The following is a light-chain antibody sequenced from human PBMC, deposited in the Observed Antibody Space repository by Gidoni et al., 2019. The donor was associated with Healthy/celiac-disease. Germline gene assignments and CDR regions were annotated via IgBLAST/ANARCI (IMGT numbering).Light chain of an antibody. V-gene: IGKV1-39*01. Sequence: DIQLTQSPSSLSASVGDRVTITCRASQSISSYLNWYQQKPGKAPKLLIYAASSLQSGVPSRFSGSGSGTDFTLTISSLQPEDFATYYCQQSYSTPYTLXXXTKLEIK. CDR3: QQSYSTPYT. CDR2: AAS. CDR1: QSISSY. J-gene: IGKJ2*01.